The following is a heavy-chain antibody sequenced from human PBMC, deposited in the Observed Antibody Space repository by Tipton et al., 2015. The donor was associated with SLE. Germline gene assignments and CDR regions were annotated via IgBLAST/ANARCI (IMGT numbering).Heavy chain of an antibody. CDR1: GFTFSSYS. Sequence: SLRLSCAASGFTFSSYSMNWVRQAPGKGLEWVSSISSSSSYIYYADSVKGRFTISRDNAKNSLYLQMNSLRAEDTAVYYCARDLRDCSSTSCLEDYYYYMDVWGKGTTVTVSS. D-gene: IGHD2-2*01. J-gene: IGHJ6*03. V-gene: IGHV3-21*01. CDR3: ARDLRDCSSTSCLEDYYYYMDV. CDR2: ISSSSSYI.